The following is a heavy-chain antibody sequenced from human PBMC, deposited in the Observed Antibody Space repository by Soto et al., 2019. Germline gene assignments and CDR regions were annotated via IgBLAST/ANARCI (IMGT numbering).Heavy chain of an antibody. D-gene: IGHD6-13*01. V-gene: IGHV4-30-2*01. CDR1: GGSISSGGYS. CDR2: IYHSGST. Sequence: PSETLSLTCAVSGGSISSGGYSWSWIRQPPGKGLEWIGYIYHSGSTYYNPSLKSRVTISVDRSKNQFSLKLSSVTAADTAVYYCARDSAAAGTDYFDYWGQGTLVTVSS. J-gene: IGHJ4*02. CDR3: ARDSAAAGTDYFDY.